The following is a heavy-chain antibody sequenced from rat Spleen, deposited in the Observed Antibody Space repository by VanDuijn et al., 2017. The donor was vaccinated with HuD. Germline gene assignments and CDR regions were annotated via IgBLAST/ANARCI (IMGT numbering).Heavy chain of an antibody. J-gene: IGHJ3*01. Sequence: VQLQESGPGLVKPSQSLSLTCSVTGHSITSTYRWNWIRKFPGNKLEWMGYINSAGNTNYNPSLKSRVSITRDTSKNPFFLRVDSVTTEDTATYYCARSDGTHYYLPFADWGQGTLVTVSS. D-gene: IGHD1-1*01. V-gene: IGHV3-3*01. CDR3: ARSDGTHYYLPFAD. CDR2: INSAGNT. CDR1: GHSITSTYR.